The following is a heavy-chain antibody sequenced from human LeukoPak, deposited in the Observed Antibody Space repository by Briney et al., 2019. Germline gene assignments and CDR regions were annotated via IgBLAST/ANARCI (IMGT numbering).Heavy chain of an antibody. CDR1: GYTFTSYY. CDR3: AGYPDYCSGGSCPFDY. V-gene: IGHV1-46*01. CDR2: INPSGSRT. Sequence: GASVKVSCKASGYTFTSYYMHWVRQAPGQGLEWMGIINPSGSRTSYAQKFQGRVTMTRDSSTSTVYMELSSLRSEDTAVYYCAGYPDYCSGGSCPFDYWGQGTLVTASS. J-gene: IGHJ4*02. D-gene: IGHD2-15*01.